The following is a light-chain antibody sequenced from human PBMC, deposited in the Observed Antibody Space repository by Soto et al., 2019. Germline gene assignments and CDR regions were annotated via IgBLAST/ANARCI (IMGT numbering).Light chain of an antibody. CDR2: DVT. CDR1: GPYKY. Sequence: QSVLTQPASVSGSPGQSITISCTAIGPYKYFSWYQHHPGKAPRLLIYDVTNRPSGVSSRFSGSGSGNTASLTISGLQAEDEADYYCASYASSTTLVVVGGGTKLTVL. J-gene: IGLJ2*01. CDR3: ASYASSTTLVV. V-gene: IGLV2-14*03.